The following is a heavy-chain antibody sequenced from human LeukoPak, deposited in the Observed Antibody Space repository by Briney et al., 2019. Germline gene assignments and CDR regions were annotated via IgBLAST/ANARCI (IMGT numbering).Heavy chain of an antibody. J-gene: IGHJ4*02. D-gene: IGHD6-13*01. V-gene: IGHV3-23*01. Sequence: GGSLRLSCAASGFTFSSYAMNWVRQAPGKGLEWVSVISGSGDNTYYADSVKGRFTISRDNSKNTLYLQMNSLRAEDTAVYYCAKDLRPGIAAAGTEPFDYWGQGTLVTVSS. CDR2: ISGSGDNT. CDR1: GFTFSSYA. CDR3: AKDLRPGIAAAGTEPFDY.